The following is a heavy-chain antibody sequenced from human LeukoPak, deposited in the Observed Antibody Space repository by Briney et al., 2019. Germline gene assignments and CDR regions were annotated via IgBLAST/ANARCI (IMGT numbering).Heavy chain of an antibody. D-gene: IGHD1-26*01. CDR1: GFTFSSYA. V-gene: IGHV3-23*01. CDR3: ARVMRSGSPFDY. CDR2: ISGSGGST. J-gene: IGHJ4*02. Sequence: PGGSLRLSCAASGFTFSSYAMSWVRQAPGKGLEWVSVISGSGGSTYYADSVKGRFTISRDNSKNTLYLQMNSLRAEDTAVYYCARVMRSGSPFDYWGQGTLVTVSS.